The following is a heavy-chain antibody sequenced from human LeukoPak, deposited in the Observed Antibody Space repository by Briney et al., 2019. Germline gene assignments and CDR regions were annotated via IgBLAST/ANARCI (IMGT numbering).Heavy chain of an antibody. CDR2: IYSGGST. V-gene: IGHV3-53*01. D-gene: IGHD5-18*01. Sequence: PGGSLRLSCAASGFTVSSNYMSWVRQAPGKGLEWVSVIYSGGSTYYADSVKGRFTISRDNSKNTLYLQMNSLRAEDTAVYYCAMNQRGYSYGYQVSDYMDVWGKGTTVTVSS. J-gene: IGHJ6*03. CDR1: GFTVSSNY. CDR3: AMNQRGYSYGYQVSDYMDV.